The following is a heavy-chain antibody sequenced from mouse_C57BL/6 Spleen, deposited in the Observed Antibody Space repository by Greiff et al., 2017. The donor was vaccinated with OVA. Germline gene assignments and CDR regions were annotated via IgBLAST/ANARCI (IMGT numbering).Heavy chain of an antibody. CDR2: IDPEDGEN. CDR3: ARIWSFFDY. J-gene: IGHJ2*01. V-gene: IGHV14-2*01. CDR1: GFNIKDYY. Sequence: VQLQQSGAELVKPGASVKLSCTASGFNIKDYYMHWVKQRTEQGLEWIGRIDPEDGENKYAPTFQGKTTITADTSSNTAYLQLSSLTSEDTAVEYCARIWSFFDYWGQGTTRTFSS.